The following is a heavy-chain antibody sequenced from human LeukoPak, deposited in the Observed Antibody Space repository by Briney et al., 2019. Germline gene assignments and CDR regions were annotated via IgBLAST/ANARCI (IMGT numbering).Heavy chain of an antibody. J-gene: IGHJ5*02. D-gene: IGHD5-18*01. CDR1: GYSFASYW. CDR2: IYPGDSRT. Sequence: GESLKISCKGSGYSFASYWIGWVRQTPGKGLEWMGVIYPGDSRTRYNPSFEGQVTISADKSINTAYLQWSSLKASDTAMYYCACREFYSPWPGPWGQGTLVTVSS. V-gene: IGHV5-51*01. CDR3: ACREFYSPWPGP.